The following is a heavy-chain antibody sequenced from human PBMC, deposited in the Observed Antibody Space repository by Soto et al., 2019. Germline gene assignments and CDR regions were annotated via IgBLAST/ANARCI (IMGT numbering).Heavy chain of an antibody. CDR3: AKDTNDYGDNFDY. CDR1: GFTFDDYA. CDR2: ISWNSGSI. V-gene: IGHV3-9*01. J-gene: IGHJ4*02. Sequence: GGSLRLSCAASGFTFDDYAMHWVRQAPGKGLEWVSGISWNSGSIGYADSVKGRFTISRDNAKNSLYLQMNSLRAEDTALYYCAKDTNDYGDNFDYWGQGTLVTVSS. D-gene: IGHD4-17*01.